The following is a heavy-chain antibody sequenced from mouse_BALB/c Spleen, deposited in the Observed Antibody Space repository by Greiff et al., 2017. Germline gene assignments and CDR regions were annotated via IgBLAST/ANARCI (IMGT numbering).Heavy chain of an antibody. Sequence: DVKLVESGGGLVQPGGSLKLSCAASGFTFSSYTMSWVHQTPEKRLEWVAYISNGGGSTYYPDTVKGRFTISRDNAKNTLYLQMSSLKSEDTAMYYCARQAYYGNYWYFDVWGAGTTVTVSS. D-gene: IGHD2-10*01. CDR1: GFTFSSYT. J-gene: IGHJ1*01. CDR2: ISNGGGST. CDR3: ARQAYYGNYWYFDV. V-gene: IGHV5-12-2*01.